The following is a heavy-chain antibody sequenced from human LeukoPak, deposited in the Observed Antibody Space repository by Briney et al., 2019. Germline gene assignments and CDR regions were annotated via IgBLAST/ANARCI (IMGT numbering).Heavy chain of an antibody. CDR3: ARPVVVPAAFDY. J-gene: IGHJ4*02. CDR1: GFTFSSYW. CDR2: IKQDGSEK. V-gene: IGHV3-7*01. D-gene: IGHD2-2*01. Sequence: GGSLRLSCAASGFTFSSYWMSWVRQAPGEGLEWVANIKQDGSEKYYVDSVKGRFTIPRDNAKNSLYLQMNSLRAEDTAVYYCARPVVVPAAFDYWGQGTLVTVSS.